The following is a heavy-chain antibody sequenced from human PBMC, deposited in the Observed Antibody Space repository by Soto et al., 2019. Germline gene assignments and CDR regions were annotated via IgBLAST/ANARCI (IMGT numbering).Heavy chain of an antibody. CDR2: INHSGST. V-gene: IGHV4-34*01. J-gene: IGHJ4*02. CDR3: AGAPPRVVRGALDI. Sequence: SETLSLTCAVYGGSFSGYYWSWIRQPPGKGLEWIGEINHSGSTNYNPSLKSRVTISVDTSKNKFSLKLSSVTAADTAVYYCAGAPPRVVRGALDIWGQGLLVT. CDR1: GGSFSGYY. D-gene: IGHD5-12*01.